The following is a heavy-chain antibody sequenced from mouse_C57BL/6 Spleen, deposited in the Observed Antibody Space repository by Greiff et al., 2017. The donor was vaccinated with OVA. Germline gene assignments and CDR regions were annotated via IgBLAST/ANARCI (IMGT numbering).Heavy chain of an antibody. CDR3: ARKNEGLSYAMGY. D-gene: IGHD3-1*01. V-gene: IGHV2-9-1*01. Sequence: VQLQQSGPGLVAPSQSLSITCTVSGFSLTSYAISWVRQPPGKGLEWLGVIWSGGGTHYNSALKSGLSLSQDNSKSQVFLKMNSMQADDTAKYYCARKNEGLSYAMGYWGQGASVTVSS. CDR2: IWSGGGT. J-gene: IGHJ4*01. CDR1: GFSLTSYA.